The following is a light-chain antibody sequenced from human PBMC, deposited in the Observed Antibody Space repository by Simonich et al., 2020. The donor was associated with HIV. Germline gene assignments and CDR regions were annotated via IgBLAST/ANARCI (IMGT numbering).Light chain of an antibody. CDR3: QQYDNLPPLT. J-gene: IGKJ4*01. V-gene: IGKV1-33*01. Sequence: DIQMTQSPSSLSASVGDRDTITCQASQYIWNYLXXYQKKPGKAPKLLIYXASNLETGVXXRXXXSGXXXXXTFXXXXLQPEDXXTXXCQQYDNLPPLTFGGGTKVEIK. CDR2: XAS. CDR1: QYIWNY.